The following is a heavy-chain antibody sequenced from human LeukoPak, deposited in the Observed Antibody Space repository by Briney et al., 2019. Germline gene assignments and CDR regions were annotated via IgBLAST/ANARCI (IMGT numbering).Heavy chain of an antibody. D-gene: IGHD2-21*01. CDR1: GYTFTSYY. CDR3: ARVWRSNSDY. J-gene: IGHJ4*02. CDR2: INPSGGST. Sequence: GASVKVSCKASGYTFTSYYMHWVRQARGQGLEWMGIINPSGGSTSYAQKFQGRVTMTRDTPTSTAYMELRSLRSDDTAVYYCARVWRSNSDYWGQGTLVTVSS. V-gene: IGHV1-46*01.